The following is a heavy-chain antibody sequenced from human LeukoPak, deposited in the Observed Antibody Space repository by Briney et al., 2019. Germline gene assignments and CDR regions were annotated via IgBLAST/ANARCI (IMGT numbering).Heavy chain of an antibody. CDR3: ARPNWNYWHFDL. D-gene: IGHD1-20*01. CDR2: IYYTGRT. J-gene: IGHJ2*01. Sequence: SETLSLTCTVFGGAVTSDYWSWTRQPPGKGLEWIGYIYYTGRTSYNPSLESRVSISVDMSKNQFSLKVSSVTAADTAVYYCARPNWNYWHFDLWGRGTLVTVSS. V-gene: IGHV4-59*02. CDR1: GGAVTSDY.